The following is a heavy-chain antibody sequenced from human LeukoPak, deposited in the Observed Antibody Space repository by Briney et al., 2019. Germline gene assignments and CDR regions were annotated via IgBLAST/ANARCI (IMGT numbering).Heavy chain of an antibody. Sequence: PGGSLRLSCAASGFTFSSYGMNWVRQAPGKGLEWVSYISGSSGTINYADSVKGRFTISRDNAENSLYLQMNSLRAKDTAVYFCARGYSSAWYRLRDYWGQGTLVTVSS. D-gene: IGHD6-19*01. CDR1: GFTFSSYG. CDR2: ISGSSGTI. CDR3: ARGYSSAWYRLRDY. V-gene: IGHV3-48*01. J-gene: IGHJ4*02.